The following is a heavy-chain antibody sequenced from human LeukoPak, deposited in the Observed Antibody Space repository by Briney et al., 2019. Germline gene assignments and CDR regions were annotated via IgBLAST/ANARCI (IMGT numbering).Heavy chain of an antibody. CDR3: ARDNREVRGGDCFDV. V-gene: IGHV1-2*02. CDR1: GYTFSDNY. Sequence: ASVKVSCKASGYTFSDNYIHWVRQAPGQGLEWVGWINPNSGGTNYAQKFQGRVTMTRDTSITTAYMELSRLRSDDTAVYYCARDNREVRGGDCFDVWGKGTTVTVSS. D-gene: IGHD2-21*02. J-gene: IGHJ6*04. CDR2: INPNSGGT.